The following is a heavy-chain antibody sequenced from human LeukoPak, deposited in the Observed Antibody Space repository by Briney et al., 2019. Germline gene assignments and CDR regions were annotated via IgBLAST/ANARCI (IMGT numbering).Heavy chain of an antibody. D-gene: IGHD3-22*01. Sequence: SVKVSCKGSGGTFSNYGLSWVRQAPGQGLEWMXGXXPLFGSANHAQNFQGRVTITADESTSTAYMELSSLRSEETAVYYCARGRYHSSDYRQNYFDYWGQGTLVTVSS. J-gene: IGHJ4*02. CDR1: GGTFSNYG. V-gene: IGHV1-69*01. CDR3: ARGRYHSSDYRQNYFDY. CDR2: XXPLFGSA.